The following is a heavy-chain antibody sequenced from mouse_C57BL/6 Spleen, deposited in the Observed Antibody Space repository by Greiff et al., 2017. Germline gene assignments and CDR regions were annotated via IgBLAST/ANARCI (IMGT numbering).Heavy chain of an antibody. D-gene: IGHD1-1*01. CDR1: GFNIKDYY. V-gene: IGHV14-1*01. Sequence: VQLQQSGAELVRPGASVKLSCTASGFNIKDYYMHWVKQRPEQGLEWIGRIDPEDGDTEYAPKFQGKATMTADTSSNTAYLQLSSLTSEDTAVYYCTTDYGSRGDAMDYWGQGTSVTVSS. J-gene: IGHJ4*01. CDR2: IDPEDGDT. CDR3: TTDYGSRGDAMDY.